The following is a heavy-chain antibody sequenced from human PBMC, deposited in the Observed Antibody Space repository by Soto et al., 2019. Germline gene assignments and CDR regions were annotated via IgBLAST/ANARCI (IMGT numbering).Heavy chain of an antibody. CDR1: GFSLSTSGVG. Sequence: SGPTLVNPTQTLTLTCTFSGFSLSTSGVGVGWIRQPPGKALEWLALIYWNDDKRYSPSLKSRLTITKDTSKNQVVLTMTNMDPVDTATYYSANSRLGVRGFPFDYWGQGTLVTVYS. CDR3: ANSRLGVRGFPFDY. V-gene: IGHV2-5*01. CDR2: IYWNDDK. J-gene: IGHJ4*02. D-gene: IGHD3-10*01.